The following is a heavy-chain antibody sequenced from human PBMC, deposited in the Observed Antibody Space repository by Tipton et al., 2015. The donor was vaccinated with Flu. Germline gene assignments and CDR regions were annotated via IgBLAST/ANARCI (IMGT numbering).Heavy chain of an antibody. J-gene: IGHJ4*02. CDR3: AKEWTTVATSEFCDY. Sequence: SLRLSCAASGFIFSSYGMHWVRQAPGKGLEWVAVIWSDGSKKYYADPVKGRFTISRDNSKNTLYLQMNSLRAEDTAVYYCAKEWTTVATSEFCDYWGQGTLVTVSS. CDR2: IWSDGSKK. D-gene: IGHD4-17*01. V-gene: IGHV3-33*06. CDR1: GFIFSSYG.